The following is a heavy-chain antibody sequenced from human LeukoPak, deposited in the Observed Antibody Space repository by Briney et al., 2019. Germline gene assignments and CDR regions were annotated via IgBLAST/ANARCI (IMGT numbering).Heavy chain of an antibody. CDR1: GGSISSYY. J-gene: IGHJ3*02. V-gene: IGHV4-59*01. CDR2: IFYSGST. CDR3: ARYCGGDCYAGNDAFDI. D-gene: IGHD2-21*02. Sequence: SETLSLTCTVSGGSISSYYWSWIRQPPGKGLEWIGNIFYSGSTNYNPSLKSRVTISLDKSKKQFSPKLSSVTAADTAVYYCARYCGGDCYAGNDAFDIWGQGTMVTVSS.